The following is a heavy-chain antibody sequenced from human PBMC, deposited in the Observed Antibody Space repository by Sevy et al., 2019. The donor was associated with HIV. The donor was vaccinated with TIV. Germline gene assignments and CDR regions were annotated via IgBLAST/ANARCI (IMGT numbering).Heavy chain of an antibody. V-gene: IGHV3-23*01. J-gene: IGHJ6*02. CDR3: VKGDYDIWGLGRNSYLGLHV. CDR2: TNGRGSST. CDR1: GFTFSSYA. Sequence: GGSLRLSCTASGFTFSSYAMTWVRQAPGKGLEWVSVTNGRGSSTYYADTVKGGFTISRDNSKNTLYLQMDSLRGEDTAVYYCVKGDYDIWGLGRNSYLGLHVWGQGTTVTVSS. D-gene: IGHD3-9*01.